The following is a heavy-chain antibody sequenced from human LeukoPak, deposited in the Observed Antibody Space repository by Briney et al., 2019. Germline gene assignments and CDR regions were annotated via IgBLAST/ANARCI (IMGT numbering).Heavy chain of an antibody. D-gene: IGHD1-26*01. Sequence: SETLSLTCTVSGGSISSSSYYWGWIRQPPGTGLEWIGSIYYSGGTYYNPSLKSRVTISVDTSKKQFSLKLSSVTAADTAVYYCARWRIVGATSPKRDFDYWGQGTLVTVSS. CDR3: ARWRIVGATSPKRDFDY. CDR2: IYYSGGT. CDR1: GGSISSSSYY. J-gene: IGHJ4*02. V-gene: IGHV4-39*01.